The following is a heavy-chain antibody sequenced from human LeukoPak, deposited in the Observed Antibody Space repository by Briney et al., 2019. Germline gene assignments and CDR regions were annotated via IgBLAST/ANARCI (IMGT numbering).Heavy chain of an antibody. V-gene: IGHV4-59*01. D-gene: IGHD1-26*01. Sequence: PSETLSLTCTVSGASIRSYYWSWIRQPPGKGLEWIAYIPNSGSTDYNPSLKSRVTISVDTSKNQFSLKLSSVTAADTAVYYCAREAFGGSYYHYWGQGTLVTGSS. CDR2: IPNSGST. CDR1: GASIRSYY. J-gene: IGHJ4*02. CDR3: AREAFGGSYYHY.